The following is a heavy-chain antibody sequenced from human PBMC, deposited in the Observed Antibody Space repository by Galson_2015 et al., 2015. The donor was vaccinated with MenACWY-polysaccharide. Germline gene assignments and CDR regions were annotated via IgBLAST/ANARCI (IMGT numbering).Heavy chain of an antibody. V-gene: IGHV3-9*01. Sequence: SLRLSCAASGFTFDEYAMHWVRHAPGKGLEWVSGISWNSDNIGYANSVRGRFTISRDYAKNSLDLEMNSLRVEDTAFYYCAKGAQRGYDHYFDHWGQGILVTVSS. J-gene: IGHJ4*02. CDR1: GFTFDEYA. D-gene: IGHD5-12*01. CDR3: AKGAQRGYDHYFDH. CDR2: ISWNSDNI.